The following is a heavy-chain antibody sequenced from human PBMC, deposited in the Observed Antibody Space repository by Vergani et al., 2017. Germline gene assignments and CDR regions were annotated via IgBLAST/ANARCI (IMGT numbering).Heavy chain of an antibody. CDR3: ARVGSRLLFDY. CDR2: ISSSSSYI. D-gene: IGHD1-1*01. V-gene: IGHV3-21*01. Sequence: VQLQESGPGLVKPSETLSLTCTVSGGSVSSGSYYWSWIRQPPGKGLEWVSSISSSSSYIYYADSVKGRFTISRDNAKNSLYLQMNSLRAEDTAVYYCARVGSRLLFDYWGQGTLVTVSS. J-gene: IGHJ4*02. CDR1: GGSVSSGSYY.